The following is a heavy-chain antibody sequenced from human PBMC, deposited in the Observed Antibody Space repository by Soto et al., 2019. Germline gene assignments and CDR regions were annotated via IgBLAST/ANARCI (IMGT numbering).Heavy chain of an antibody. CDR1: GFTFSTYA. Sequence: EVQLLESGGGLVQPGGSLRLSCAASGFTFSTYAMTWVRQAPGKGLEWVSAISASGGSTYYADSVKGRFTISRDNSKNTLYLQMTSLRVEDTAVYSCAKVGFPYSYGYLFYYWGQGTLVTVSS. V-gene: IGHV3-23*01. J-gene: IGHJ1*01. D-gene: IGHD5-18*01. CDR2: ISASGGST. CDR3: AKVGFPYSYGYLFYY.